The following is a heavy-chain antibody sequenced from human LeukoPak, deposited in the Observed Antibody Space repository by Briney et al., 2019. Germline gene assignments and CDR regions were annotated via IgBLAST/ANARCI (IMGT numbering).Heavy chain of an antibody. J-gene: IGHJ6*02. D-gene: IGHD3-22*01. CDR3: ARDQTLYYDSSGYYYRYYGMDV. V-gene: IGHV3-48*03. CDR1: GFTFSSYE. CDR2: ISSSGSTI. Sequence: PGGSLRLSCAAPGFTFSSYEMNWVRQAPGKGLGWVSYISSSGSTIYYADSVKGRFTISRDNAKNSLYLQMNSLRAEDTAVYYCARDQTLYYDSSGYYYRYYGMDVWGQGTTVTVSS.